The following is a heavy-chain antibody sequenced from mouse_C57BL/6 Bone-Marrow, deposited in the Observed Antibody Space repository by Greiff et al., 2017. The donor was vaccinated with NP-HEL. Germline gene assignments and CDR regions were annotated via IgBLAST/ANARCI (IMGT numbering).Heavy chain of an antibody. J-gene: IGHJ2*01. CDR2: IYPGSGNT. Sequence: VQLQQSGPELVKPGASVKISCKASGYSFTSYYIHWVKQRPGQGLEWIGWIYPGSGNTKYNEKFKGKATLTADTSSSTAYMQLSSLTSEDSAVYSCACSYYSTYDYFDYWGQGTTLTVSS. D-gene: IGHD2-5*01. V-gene: IGHV1-66*01. CDR1: GYSFTSYY. CDR3: ACSYYSTYDYFDY.